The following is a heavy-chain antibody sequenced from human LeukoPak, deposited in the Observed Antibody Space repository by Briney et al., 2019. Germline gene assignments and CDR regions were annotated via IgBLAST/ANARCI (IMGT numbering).Heavy chain of an antibody. Sequence: GASVKVSCKASGGTFSSYAISWVRQAPGQGLEWMGGIIPIFGTANYAQKFQGRVTITADESTSTAYMELSSLRSEDTAVYYCATGPLNYYDSSGYYYYFDYWGQETLVTVSS. CDR1: GGTFSSYA. V-gene: IGHV1-69*13. CDR3: ATGPLNYYDSSGYYYYFDY. D-gene: IGHD3-22*01. J-gene: IGHJ4*02. CDR2: IIPIFGTA.